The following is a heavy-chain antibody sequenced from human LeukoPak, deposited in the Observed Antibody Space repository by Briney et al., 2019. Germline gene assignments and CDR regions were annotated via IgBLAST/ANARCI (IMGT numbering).Heavy chain of an antibody. D-gene: IGHD1-14*01. J-gene: IGHJ4*02. Sequence: TLRLTCSVTAGSISRSSIYGGCICQTTGKGLEWIGSLYNTETTYYNPSLQSRVTISVDTSKNQLSLKLSSVTAADTAVYYCARHPTLTSGGNFDYWGQGTLVTVSS. CDR2: LYNTETT. V-gene: IGHV4-39*01. CDR1: AGSISRSSIY. CDR3: ARHPTLTSGGNFDY.